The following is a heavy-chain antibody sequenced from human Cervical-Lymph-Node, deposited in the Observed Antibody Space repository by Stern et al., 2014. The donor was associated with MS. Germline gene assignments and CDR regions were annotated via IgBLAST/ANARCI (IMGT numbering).Heavy chain of an antibody. J-gene: IGHJ4*02. V-gene: IGHV3-9*01. Sequence: EVQLEESGGGLVQPGRSLRLSCAASGFTFDDYAMHWVRQAPGKGLEWVSGITWNSDSVDYADSVKGRFTISRDNAKKSLYLQMTSLRAEDTALYYCTKDIPYRDYAGVFDYWGQGTLVTVSS. CDR3: TKDIPYRDYAGVFDY. CDR1: GFTFDDYA. D-gene: IGHD4-17*01. CDR2: ITWNSDSV.